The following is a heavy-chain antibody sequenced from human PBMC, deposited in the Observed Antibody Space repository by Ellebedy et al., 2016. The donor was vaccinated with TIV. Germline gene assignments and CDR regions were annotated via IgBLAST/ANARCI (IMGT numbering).Heavy chain of an antibody. J-gene: IGHJ5*02. CDR2: IKQDGSEK. CDR3: AKEWELRGWFDP. CDR1: GFTFSSYW. D-gene: IGHD1-26*01. Sequence: GESLKISXAASGFTFSSYWMSWVSQAPGKGVEWVANIKQDGSEKYYVDSVKGRFTISRDNAKNSLYLQMNSQRAEDTALYYCAKEWELRGWFDPWGQGTLVTVSS. V-gene: IGHV3-7*03.